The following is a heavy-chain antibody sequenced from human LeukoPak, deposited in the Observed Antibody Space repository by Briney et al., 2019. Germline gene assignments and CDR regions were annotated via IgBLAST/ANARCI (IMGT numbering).Heavy chain of an antibody. J-gene: IGHJ4*02. D-gene: IGHD2-2*01. CDR1: GFTFSSYS. CDR2: ISSSSSTI. V-gene: IGHV3-48*01. Sequence: GGSLRLSCAAPGFTFSSYSMNWVRQAPGKGLEWVSYISSSSSTIYYADSVKGRFTFSRDNAKNSLYLQMNSLRAEDTAVYYCARWDKSFYCSSTSCPDYWGQGTLVTVSS. CDR3: ARWDKSFYCSSTSCPDY.